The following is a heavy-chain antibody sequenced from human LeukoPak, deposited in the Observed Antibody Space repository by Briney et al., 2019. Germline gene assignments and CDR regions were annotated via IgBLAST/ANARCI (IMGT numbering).Heavy chain of an antibody. CDR1: GFTFSSYG. Sequence: PGRSLRLSCAASGFTFSSYGMHWVRQAPGKGLEWVAVISYDGSNKYYADSVKGRFTISRDNSKNTLYLQMNSLRAEDTSVYYCVREERGLAIDYWGQGTLVQVSS. V-gene: IGHV3-30*03. CDR3: VREERGLAIDY. D-gene: IGHD5-12*01. J-gene: IGHJ4*02. CDR2: ISYDGSNK.